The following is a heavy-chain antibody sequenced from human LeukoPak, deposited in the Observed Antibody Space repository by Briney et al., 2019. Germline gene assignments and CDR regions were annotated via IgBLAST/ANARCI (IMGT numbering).Heavy chain of an antibody. Sequence: GGSLRLSCAASGFTVSSNYMSWVRQAPGKGLEWVSVIYSGGSTYYADSVKGRFPISRDNSKNTLYLQMNSLRAEDTAVYYCARNVHGYYDFWSGYYSPIYYFDYWGQGTLVTVSP. CDR1: GFTVSSNY. J-gene: IGHJ4*02. V-gene: IGHV3-66*02. CDR3: ARNVHGYYDFWSGYYSPIYYFDY. D-gene: IGHD3-3*01. CDR2: IYSGGST.